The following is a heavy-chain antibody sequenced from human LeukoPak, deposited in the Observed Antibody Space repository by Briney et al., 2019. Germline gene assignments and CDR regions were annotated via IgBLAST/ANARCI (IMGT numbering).Heavy chain of an antibody. CDR3: ARDPRYSYGSMVY. V-gene: IGHV3-7*04. CDR1: GFTFTTYG. Sequence: GGLRRFSSAASGFTFTTYGRTRGLRAPGKGLEGWASINQVGSERYYVDSVKGRFTISRDNAKNSLYLLMDILRAEDTAVYYCARDPRYSYGSMVYWGQGTPVTVSS. D-gene: IGHD2-2*01. J-gene: IGHJ4*02. CDR2: INQVGSER.